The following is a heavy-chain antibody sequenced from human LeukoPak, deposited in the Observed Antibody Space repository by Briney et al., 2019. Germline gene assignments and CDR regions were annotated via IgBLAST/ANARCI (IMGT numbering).Heavy chain of an antibody. Sequence: SSETLSLTCTVSGGSISSSSYYWGWIRQSPGKGLEWIGEIHHSGSTNYNPSLKSRVTISVDVSKNHFALSLSSVTAADTAIYYCARVPPARVGTFDYWGQGTLVTVSS. CDR3: ARVPPARVGTFDY. V-gene: IGHV4-39*02. CDR2: IHHSGST. CDR1: GGSISSSSYY. D-gene: IGHD1-26*01. J-gene: IGHJ4*02.